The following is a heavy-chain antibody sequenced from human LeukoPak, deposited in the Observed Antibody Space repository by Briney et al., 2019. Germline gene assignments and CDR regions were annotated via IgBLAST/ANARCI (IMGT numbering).Heavy chain of an antibody. V-gene: IGHV3-74*01. Sequence: RRCMRLACPASGFTSSTYGMEWVRQAPGKGLVWVSRISPDGSTTSYADSVKGRFTISRDNPKTTLYVQMKSLRAEDTAVYSCARAEAAYVSDVWGQGTMVTVSS. CDR1: GFTSSTYG. CDR3: ARAEAAYVSDV. J-gene: IGHJ3*01. CDR2: ISPDGSTT. D-gene: IGHD2-15*01.